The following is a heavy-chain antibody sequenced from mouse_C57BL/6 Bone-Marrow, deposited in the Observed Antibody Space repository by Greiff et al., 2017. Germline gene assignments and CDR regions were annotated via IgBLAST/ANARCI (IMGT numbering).Heavy chain of an antibody. CDR1: GYTFTSYW. V-gene: IGHV1-50*01. CDR2: IDPSDSST. D-gene: IGHD2-12*01. J-gene: IGHJ3*01. Sequence: QVQLQQPGAELVKPGASVKLSCKASGYTFTSYWMQWVKQRPGQGLEWIGEIDPSDSSTNYNQKFKGKATLTVDTSSSTAYMQLSSLTSEDSAVYYCAYYSTLAYWGQGTLVTVSA. CDR3: AYYSTLAY.